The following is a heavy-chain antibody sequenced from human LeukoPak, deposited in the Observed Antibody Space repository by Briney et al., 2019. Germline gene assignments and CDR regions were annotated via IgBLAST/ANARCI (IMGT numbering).Heavy chain of an antibody. Sequence: GGSLRLSCAASGFTFSSYSMNWVRQAPGKGLEWVSSISSSSSYIYYADSVKGRFTISRDNAKNSLYLQMNSLRAEDTAVYYCARDRSEDIVVVPAAIIGNWFDLWGQGTLVTVSS. J-gene: IGHJ5*02. V-gene: IGHV3-21*01. CDR2: ISSSSSYI. CDR1: GFTFSSYS. D-gene: IGHD2-2*01. CDR3: ARDRSEDIVVVPAAIIGNWFDL.